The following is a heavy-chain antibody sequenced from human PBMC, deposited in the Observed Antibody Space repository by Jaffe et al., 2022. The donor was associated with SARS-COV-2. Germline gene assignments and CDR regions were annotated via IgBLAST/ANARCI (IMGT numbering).Heavy chain of an antibody. J-gene: IGHJ3*02. CDR3: ARGAKYAFWSGYYAFDI. Sequence: QVQLVQSGAEVKKPGASVKVSCKASGYTFSDYDINWVRQATGQGPEWMGWMNPNSKNTHYAQNFEGRVTMTGNTSISTAYMELSSLRSEDTAVYYCARGAKYAFWSGYYAFDIWGQGTMVTVSS. CDR1: GYTFSDYD. V-gene: IGHV1-8*01. CDR2: MNPNSKNT. D-gene: IGHD3-3*01.